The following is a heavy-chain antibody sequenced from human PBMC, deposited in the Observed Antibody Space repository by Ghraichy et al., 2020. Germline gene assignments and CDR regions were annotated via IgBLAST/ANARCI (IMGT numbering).Heavy chain of an antibody. CDR3: ARGGDIVGYNWFDP. CDR2: INHSGST. Sequence: SETLSLTCAVYGGSFSGYYWSWIRQPPGKGLEWIGEINHSGSTNYNPSLKSRVTISVDTSKNQFSLKLSSVTAADTAVYYCARGGDIVGYNWFDPWGQGTLVTVSS. CDR1: GGSFSGYY. D-gene: IGHD2-15*01. J-gene: IGHJ5*02. V-gene: IGHV4-34*01.